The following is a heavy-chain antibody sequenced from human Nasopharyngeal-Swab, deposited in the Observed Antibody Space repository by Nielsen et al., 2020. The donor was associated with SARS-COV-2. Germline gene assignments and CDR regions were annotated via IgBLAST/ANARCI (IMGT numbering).Heavy chain of an antibody. CDR3: AKATNARYDFWSGSFGY. Sequence: GGSLRLSCAASGFTFDDYGMHWVRQAPGKGLEWVSGISWDGLTIGYADSVKGRFTTPRDNAKNSLYLQMNRLRVEDMGFYYCAKATNARYDFWSGSFGYWGQGTLVTVSS. V-gene: IGHV3-9*03. J-gene: IGHJ4*02. CDR2: ISWDGLTI. CDR1: GFTFDDYG. D-gene: IGHD3-3*01.